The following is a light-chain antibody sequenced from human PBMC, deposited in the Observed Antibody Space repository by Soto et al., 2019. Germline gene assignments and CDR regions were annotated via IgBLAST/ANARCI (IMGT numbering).Light chain of an antibody. CDR3: QQYATSPQT. CDR2: GAS. J-gene: IGKJ2*01. V-gene: IGKV3-20*01. Sequence: EIVLTQSPGTLSLSPGERATLSCRASQSVSINYLAWYRQKPGQAPRLLIYGASSRATGIPDRFSGSGSGTDFTLTISRLEPEDFAVYYCQQYATSPQTFGQGTNLEIK. CDR1: QSVSINY.